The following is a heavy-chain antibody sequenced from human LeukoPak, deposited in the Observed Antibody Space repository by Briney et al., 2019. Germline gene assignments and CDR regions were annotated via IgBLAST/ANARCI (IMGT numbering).Heavy chain of an antibody. D-gene: IGHD6-19*01. CDR1: GFTLSSYA. Sequence: SGGSLRLSCAASGFTLSSYAMSWVRQAPGKGPEWVSGFSGSDGSAYYADSVKGRFTISRDNSKNTLYLQMNSLRADDTAVYYCAKPLYNSGWYGGGDSWGQGILVTVSS. CDR2: FSGSDGSA. CDR3: AKPLYNSGWYGGGDS. J-gene: IGHJ5*02. V-gene: IGHV3-23*01.